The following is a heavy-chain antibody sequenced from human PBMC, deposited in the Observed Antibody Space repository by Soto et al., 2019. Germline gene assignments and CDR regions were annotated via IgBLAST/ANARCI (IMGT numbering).Heavy chain of an antibody. CDR1: GYTFTSYA. Sequence: RASVKVSCKASGYTFTSYAVHWVRQAPGQRLEWMGWINAGNGNTKYSQKFQGRVTITRDTSASTAYMELSSLRSEDTAVYYCARDPISSNGIVHNWFDPWGQGTLVTVSS. D-gene: IGHD1-26*01. CDR3: ARDPISSNGIVHNWFDP. J-gene: IGHJ5*02. CDR2: INAGNGNT. V-gene: IGHV1-3*01.